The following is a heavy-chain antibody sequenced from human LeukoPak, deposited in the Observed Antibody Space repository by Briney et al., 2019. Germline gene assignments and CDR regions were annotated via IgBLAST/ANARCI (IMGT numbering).Heavy chain of an antibody. D-gene: IGHD6-13*01. V-gene: IGHV4-59*01. CDR1: GGSISGYY. Sequence: SETLSLTCTVSGGSISGYYYNWIRQPPGKGLEWIGYIYYSGSTNYNPSLKSRVTISLDTSKNQFSLKLSSVTTADTAVYYCARDTAGAEAVYYFDYWGQGTLVTVSS. J-gene: IGHJ4*02. CDR2: IYYSGST. CDR3: ARDTAGAEAVYYFDY.